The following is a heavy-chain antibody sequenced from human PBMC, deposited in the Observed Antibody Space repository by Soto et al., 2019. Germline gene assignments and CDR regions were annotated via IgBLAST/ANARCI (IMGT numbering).Heavy chain of an antibody. CDR3: ARVERGTATTVVDAFDI. Sequence: PSETLSLTCAVYGGSVNSGNYYWSWIRQPPGKGLEWIGEMSHSGGTHFNPSLKSRVTISVDTSKNQFSLKMSSVTAADTALYYCARVERGTATTVVDAFDIWGPGTLVTVSS. D-gene: IGHD1-1*01. CDR1: GGSVNSGNYY. V-gene: IGHV4-34*01. CDR2: MSHSGGT. J-gene: IGHJ3*02.